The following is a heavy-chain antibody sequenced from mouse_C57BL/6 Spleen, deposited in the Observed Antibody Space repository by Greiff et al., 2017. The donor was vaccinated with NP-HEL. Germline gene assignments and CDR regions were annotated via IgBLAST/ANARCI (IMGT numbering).Heavy chain of an antibody. J-gene: IGHJ3*01. CDR3: AGGDYDRGGRLAY. CDR2: IYPSDSET. Sequence: QVQLQQPGAELVRPGSSVKLSCKASGYTFTSYWMDWVKQRPGQGLEWIGNIYPSDSETHYNQKFKDKATLTVDKSSSTAYMQLSSLTSEDSAVYYCAGGDYDRGGRLAYWGQGTLVTVSA. CDR1: GYTFTSYW. D-gene: IGHD2-4*01. V-gene: IGHV1-61*01.